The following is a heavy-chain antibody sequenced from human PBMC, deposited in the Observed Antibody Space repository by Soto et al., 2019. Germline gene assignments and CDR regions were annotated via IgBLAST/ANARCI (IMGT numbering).Heavy chain of an antibody. CDR3: AGGPSGDTIFGVANYGMDV. V-gene: IGHV1-2*04. Sequence: QVQLVQSGAEVKKPGASVKVSCKASGYTFTGYYMHWVRQAPGQGLEWMGWINPNSGGTNYAQKFQGWVTMTRDTSISTAYMELSRLRSDDTAVYYCAGGPSGDTIFGVANYGMDVWGQGTTVTVSS. CDR2: INPNSGGT. J-gene: IGHJ6*02. D-gene: IGHD3-3*01. CDR1: GYTFTGYY.